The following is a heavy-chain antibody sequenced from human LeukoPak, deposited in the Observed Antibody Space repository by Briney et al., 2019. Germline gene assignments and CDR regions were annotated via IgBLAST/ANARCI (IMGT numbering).Heavy chain of an antibody. CDR3: ARIETYGLDV. J-gene: IGHJ6*02. Sequence: GESLKISCKGSGYSFSSYWIGWVRQTPGKGLEWMGIIYPGDSDTRYSPPLQGQVTMSADKSIGTAYLQWSSLKASDTAMYYCARIETYGLDVWGQGTTVTVSS. V-gene: IGHV5-51*01. CDR1: GYSFSSYW. CDR2: IYPGDSDT.